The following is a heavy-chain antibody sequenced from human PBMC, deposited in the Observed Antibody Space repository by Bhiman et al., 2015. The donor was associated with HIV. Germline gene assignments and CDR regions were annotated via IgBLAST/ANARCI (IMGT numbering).Heavy chain of an antibody. V-gene: IGHV3-7*01. D-gene: IGHD3-22*01. J-gene: IGHJ4*02. CDR3: ATLAYYYDTSGYFSDSHFSN. Sequence: EVQLVESGGGLVKPGGSLRLSCAASGFTFSRYTMSWVRQAPGKGLEWVANINKDGSEKYYVDSLKGRFTISRDNAKDSLYLQMNSLRAEDTAVYYCATLAYYYDTSGYFSDSHFSNWGQGTLVTVSS. CDR2: INKDGSEK. CDR1: GFTFSRYT.